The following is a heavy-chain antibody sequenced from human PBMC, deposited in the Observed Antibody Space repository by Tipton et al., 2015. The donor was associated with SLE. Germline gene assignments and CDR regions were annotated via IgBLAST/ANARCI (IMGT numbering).Heavy chain of an antibody. Sequence: TLSLTCAVYGGSFSGYYWSWIRQPPGKGLEWIGEINHSGSTNYNPSLKSRVTISVDTSKNQFSLKLSSVTAADTAVYYCARQTSDGWYFDLWGRGTLVTVSS. V-gene: IGHV4-34*01. CDR2: INHSGST. CDR3: ARQTSDGWYFDL. J-gene: IGHJ2*01. CDR1: GGSFSGYY.